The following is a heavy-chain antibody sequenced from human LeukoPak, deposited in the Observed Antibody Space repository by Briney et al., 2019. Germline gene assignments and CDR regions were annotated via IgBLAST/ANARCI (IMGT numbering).Heavy chain of an antibody. CDR2: ISAYNGNT. D-gene: IGHD3-9*01. Sequence: ASVKVSRKASGYTFTSYGISWVRQAPGQGLEWMGWISAYNGNTNYAQKLQGRVTMTTDTSTSTACMELRSLRSDDTAVYYCARSPHGAILTGYYGGDYFDYWGQGTLVTISS. CDR1: GYTFTSYG. V-gene: IGHV1-18*01. CDR3: ARSPHGAILTGYYGGDYFDY. J-gene: IGHJ4*02.